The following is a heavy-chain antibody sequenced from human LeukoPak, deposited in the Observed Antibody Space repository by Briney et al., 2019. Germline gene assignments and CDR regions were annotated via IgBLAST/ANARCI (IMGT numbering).Heavy chain of an antibody. CDR1: GYSFTSYW. J-gene: IGHJ3*02. D-gene: IGHD2-21*02. Sequence: GESLKISCKGSGYSFTSYWIGWVRQMPGKGLEWMGIIYPGDSDTRYSPSFQGQVTISADKSISTAYLQWSSLKASDTAMYYCASPTYCGGDRYPGYDAFDIWGQGTMVTVSS. V-gene: IGHV5-51*01. CDR3: ASPTYCGGDRYPGYDAFDI. CDR2: IYPGDSDT.